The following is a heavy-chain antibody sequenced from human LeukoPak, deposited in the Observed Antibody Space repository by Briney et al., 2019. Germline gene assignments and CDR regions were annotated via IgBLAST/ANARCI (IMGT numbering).Heavy chain of an antibody. CDR3: ARGIAVAAWFDP. V-gene: IGHV1-8*01. CDR2: MNPNSGNT. J-gene: IGHJ5*02. CDR1: GYTFTSYD. Sequence: GASVKVSCKASGYTFTSYDINWVRQATGQGIEWMGWMNPNSGNTGYAQKFQGRVTMTRNTSISTAYMELSSLRSEDTAVYYCARGIAVAAWFDPWGQGTLVTVSS. D-gene: IGHD6-19*01.